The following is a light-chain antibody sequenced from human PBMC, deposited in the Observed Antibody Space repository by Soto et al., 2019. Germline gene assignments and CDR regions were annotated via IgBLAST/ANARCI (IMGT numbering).Light chain of an antibody. CDR1: ESVNTK. CDR2: GAS. J-gene: IGKJ1*01. CDR3: QQYNNWPWT. V-gene: IGKV3-15*01. Sequence: EIFMTQSPCSLAMSSVEIATLSCRTSESVNTKVAWYQQKSGQAPRLLIYGASTRATGIPDRFSGSGSGTEFTLTISSLQSEDFAVYYCQQYNNWPWTFGQGTKV.